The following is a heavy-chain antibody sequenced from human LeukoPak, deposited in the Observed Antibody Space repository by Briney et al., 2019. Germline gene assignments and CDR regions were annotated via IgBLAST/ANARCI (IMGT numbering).Heavy chain of an antibody. V-gene: IGHV4-4*02. Sequence: SETLSLTCAVSGGSISSSTNWWSWVRQPPGTGLEWIGEIYHSGGTNYNPSLKSRITISVDKPQNQFSLKVNSLTAADTAVYYCATNGYYCMDVWGKGTTVTVSS. CDR3: ATNGYYCMDV. J-gene: IGHJ6*03. D-gene: IGHD2-8*01. CDR1: GGSISSSTNW. CDR2: IYHSGGT.